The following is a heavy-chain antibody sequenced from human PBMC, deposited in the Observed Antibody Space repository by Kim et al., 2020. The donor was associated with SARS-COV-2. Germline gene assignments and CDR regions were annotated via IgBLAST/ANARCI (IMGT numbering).Heavy chain of an antibody. V-gene: IGHV4-34*01. Sequence: SETLSLTCAVYGGSFSGYYWSWIRQPPGKGLEWIGEINHSGSTNYNPSLKSRVTISVDTSKNQFSLKLSSVTAADTAVYYCARGPSKIQLWSPAPTLVGDFDYWGQGTLVTVSS. CDR2: INHSGST. J-gene: IGHJ4*02. CDR1: GGSFSGYY. D-gene: IGHD5-18*01. CDR3: ARGPSKIQLWSPAPTLVGDFDY.